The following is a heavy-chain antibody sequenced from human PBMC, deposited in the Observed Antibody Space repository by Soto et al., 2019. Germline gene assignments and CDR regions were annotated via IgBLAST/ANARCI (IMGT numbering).Heavy chain of an antibody. CDR3: AAGGTRWLHSPFDY. D-gene: IGHD1-1*01. CDR2: FDPEDGET. Sequence: QVQLLQSGAEVKKPGASVKGSCKVSGHTLTELSMHWVRQAPGRGLEWMGGFDPEDGETIFAQKFQGRVTMTEDTSTDSTYMELTSLRSEDTAVYYCAAGGTRWLHSPFDYWGQGTLVTISS. J-gene: IGHJ4*02. CDR1: GHTLTELS. V-gene: IGHV1-24*01.